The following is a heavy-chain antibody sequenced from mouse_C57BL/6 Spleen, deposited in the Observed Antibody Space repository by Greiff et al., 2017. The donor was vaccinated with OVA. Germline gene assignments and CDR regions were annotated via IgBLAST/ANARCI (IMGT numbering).Heavy chain of an antibody. Sequence: VQLQQSGPGLVQPSQSLSITCTVSGFSLTSYGVHWVRQSPGKGLEWLGVIWSGGSTDYNAAFITRLSISKDNSKSQVFFKMNRLQADDTAIYYCARGGYDYDIYAMDYWGQGTSVTVSS. CDR2: IWSGGST. CDR3: ARGGYDYDIYAMDY. D-gene: IGHD2-4*01. V-gene: IGHV2-2*01. CDR1: GFSLTSYG. J-gene: IGHJ4*01.